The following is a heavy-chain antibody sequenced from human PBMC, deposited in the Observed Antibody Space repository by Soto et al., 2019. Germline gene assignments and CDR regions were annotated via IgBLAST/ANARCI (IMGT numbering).Heavy chain of an antibody. V-gene: IGHV1-69*13. Sequence: ASVQVSCKASGGTFSSYAISWVRQAPGQGLEWMGGIIPIFGTANYAQKFQGRVTITADESTSTAYMELSSLRSEDTAVYYCARGVRNYYGMDVWGQGTTVTVSS. CDR2: IIPIFGTA. CDR3: ARGVRNYYGMDV. J-gene: IGHJ6*02. CDR1: GGTFSSYA.